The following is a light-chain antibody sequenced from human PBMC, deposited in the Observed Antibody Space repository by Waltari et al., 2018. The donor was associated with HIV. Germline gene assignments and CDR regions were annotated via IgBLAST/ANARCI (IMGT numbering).Light chain of an antibody. CDR1: SSNIGSNP. Sequence: QSVLRQSPSASGTPGQRVTISCSGISSNIGSNPVNWYQQFPGTAPKLLIYSNSQRPSGVPDRFSGSKSGTSASLASSGRQSEDEAEYYCAAWDDSLDGPVFGGGTKVTVL. J-gene: IGLJ3*02. V-gene: IGLV1-44*01. CDR2: SNS. CDR3: AAWDDSLDGPV.